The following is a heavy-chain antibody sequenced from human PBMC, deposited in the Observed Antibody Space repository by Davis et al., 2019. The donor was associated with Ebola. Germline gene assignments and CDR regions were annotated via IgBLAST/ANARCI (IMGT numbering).Heavy chain of an antibody. Sequence: AASVKVSCKVSGYTLTELSMHWVRQAPGKGLEWMGGFDPEDGETIYAQKFQGRVTMTEDTSTDTAYMELSSLRSEDTAVYYCATERLSSGSYYFGTGYYYGMDVWGKGTTVTVSS. CDR1: GYTLTELS. D-gene: IGHD1-26*01. CDR3: ATERLSSGSYYFGTGYYYGMDV. CDR2: FDPEDGET. J-gene: IGHJ6*04. V-gene: IGHV1-24*01.